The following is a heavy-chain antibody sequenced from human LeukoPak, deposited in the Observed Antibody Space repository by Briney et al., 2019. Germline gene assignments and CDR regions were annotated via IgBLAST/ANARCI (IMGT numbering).Heavy chain of an antibody. CDR3: ARDPGYSSSWYYFDY. J-gene: IGHJ4*02. Sequence: ASVKVSCKASGYTFTSYGISWVRQAPGQGLEWMGWISAYNGNTNYAQKLQGRVTMTTDTSTSTAYVELRSLRSDDTAVYYCARDPGYSSSWYYFDYWGQGTLVTVSS. V-gene: IGHV1-18*01. CDR1: GYTFTSYG. D-gene: IGHD6-13*01. CDR2: ISAYNGNT.